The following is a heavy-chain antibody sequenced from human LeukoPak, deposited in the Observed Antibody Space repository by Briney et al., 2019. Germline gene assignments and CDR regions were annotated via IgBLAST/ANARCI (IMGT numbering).Heavy chain of an antibody. CDR2: IYYSGST. J-gene: IGHJ4*02. V-gene: IGHV4-39*01. D-gene: IGHD4-17*01. Sequence: SETLSLTCTVSGGSISSSSYYWGWIRQPPGKGLEWIGSIYYSGSTYYNPSLKSRVTIYVDTSKNQFSLKLSSVTAADTAVYYCARGRGMTTIDYWGQGTLVTVSS. CDR1: GGSISSSSYY. CDR3: ARGRGMTTIDY.